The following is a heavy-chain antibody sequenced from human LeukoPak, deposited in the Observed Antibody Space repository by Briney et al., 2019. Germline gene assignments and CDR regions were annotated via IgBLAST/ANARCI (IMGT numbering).Heavy chain of an antibody. J-gene: IGHJ4*02. V-gene: IGHV3-30*02. D-gene: IGHD6-19*01. Sequence: GGSLRISCAASGFTFSTYGMHWVRQAPGKGLEWVALIRYDGRNKYYADSVKGRFTISRDNSKNTLCLQMNSLRAEDTAVYYCAREDSSGWYGISLSGSFPDYWGQGTLVTVSS. CDR1: GFTFSTYG. CDR3: AREDSSGWYGISLSGSFPDY. CDR2: IRYDGRNK.